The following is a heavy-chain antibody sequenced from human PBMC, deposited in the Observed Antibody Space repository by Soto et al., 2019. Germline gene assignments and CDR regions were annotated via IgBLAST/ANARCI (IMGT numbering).Heavy chain of an antibody. Sequence: SETLSLTCAVSGGSISSSNWWSWLRQPPGKGLEWIGEIYHSGSTNYNPSLKSRVTISVDKSKNQFSLKLSSVTAADTAVYYCATGRNYCSSTSCYILFDYWGQGTLVTVSS. D-gene: IGHD2-2*02. CDR2: IYHSGST. CDR3: ATGRNYCSSTSCYILFDY. J-gene: IGHJ4*02. V-gene: IGHV4-4*02. CDR1: GGSISSSNW.